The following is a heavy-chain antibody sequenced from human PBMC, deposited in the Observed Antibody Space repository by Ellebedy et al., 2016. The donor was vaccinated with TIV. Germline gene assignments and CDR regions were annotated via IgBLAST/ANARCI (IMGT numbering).Heavy chain of an antibody. CDR2: IYHSGST. V-gene: IGHV4-30-2*01. D-gene: IGHD3-10*01. Sequence: MPSETLSLTFAVSGGSISSGGYSWSWIRQPPGKGLEWIGYIYHSGSTYYNPSLKSRVTISVDRSKNQFSLKLSSVTAADTAGYYCARGAYSYGSGALDYWGQGTLVTVSS. CDR1: GGSISSGGYS. J-gene: IGHJ4*02. CDR3: ARGAYSYGSGALDY.